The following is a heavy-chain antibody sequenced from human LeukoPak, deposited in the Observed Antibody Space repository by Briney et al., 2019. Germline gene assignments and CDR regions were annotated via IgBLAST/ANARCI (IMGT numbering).Heavy chain of an antibody. CDR2: IYYSGST. Sequence: SETLSLTCTVSGGSINSYSWSWIRQPPGKGLEWIGYIYYSGSTNYNPSLKSRVTISVDTSKNQFSLKLSSVTAADTAVYYCARYRYDSSGVALYYFDYWGQGTLVTVSS. D-gene: IGHD3-22*01. CDR1: GGSINSYS. CDR3: ARYRYDSSGVALYYFDY. V-gene: IGHV4-59*01. J-gene: IGHJ4*02.